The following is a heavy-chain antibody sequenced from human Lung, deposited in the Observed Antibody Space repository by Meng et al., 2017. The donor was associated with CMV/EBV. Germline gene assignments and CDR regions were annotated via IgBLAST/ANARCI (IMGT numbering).Heavy chain of an antibody. Sequence: GGSXRLXCAASGFTFSSYAMHWVRQAPGKGLEWVAVISYDGSNKYYADSVKGRFTISRDNSKNTLYLQMNSLRAEDTAVYYCARDRPYCSSTSCYTTYYGMDVWXQGTXVNGAS. CDR3: ARDRPYCSSTSCYTTYYGMDV. CDR1: GFTFSSYA. V-gene: IGHV3-30-3*01. J-gene: IGHJ6*02. D-gene: IGHD2-2*02. CDR2: ISYDGSNK.